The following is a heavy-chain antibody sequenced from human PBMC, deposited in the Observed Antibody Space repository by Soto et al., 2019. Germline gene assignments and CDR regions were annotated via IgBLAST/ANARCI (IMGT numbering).Heavy chain of an antibody. CDR2: TYYSRST. CDR3: ARREGVTAMVDAFDF. D-gene: IGHD5-18*01. CDR1: GGSITSGGYY. Sequence: TLSLTCTVSGGSITSGGYYWNWIRQHPGKGWEWIAYTYYSRSTYYNPSLKSPVTISVDTSKNKFSLKPSSVTAAATAVYYSARREGVTAMVDAFDFWGQGTMVTVSS. J-gene: IGHJ3*01. V-gene: IGHV4-31*01.